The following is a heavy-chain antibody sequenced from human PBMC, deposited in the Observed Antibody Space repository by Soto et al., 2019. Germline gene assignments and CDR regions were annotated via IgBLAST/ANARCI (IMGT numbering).Heavy chain of an antibody. CDR3: ARLQLWLRFNFLAFDY. V-gene: IGHV4-39*01. CDR2: IYYSGST. Sequence: SETLSLTCTVSGGSISSSSYYWGWIRQPPGKGLEWIGSIYYSGSTYYNPSLKSRVTISVDTSKNQFSLKLSSVTAADTAVYYCARLQLWLRFNFLAFDYWGQGTLVTVSS. D-gene: IGHD5-18*01. J-gene: IGHJ4*02. CDR1: GGSISSSSYY.